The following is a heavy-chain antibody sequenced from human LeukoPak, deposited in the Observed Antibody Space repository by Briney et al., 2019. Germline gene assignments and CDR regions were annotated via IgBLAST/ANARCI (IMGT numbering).Heavy chain of an antibody. D-gene: IGHD1-26*01. CDR2: IYSGGST. V-gene: IGHV3-53*01. J-gene: IGHJ4*02. Sequence: GGSLRLSCAASGFTVSSNYMSWVRQAPGKGLEWVSVIYSGGSTYYADSVKGRFTISRDNSKNTLYLQMNSLRAEDTAVYYCARALVGATLFWDYWGQGTLVTVSS. CDR3: ARALVGATLFWDY. CDR1: GFTVSSNY.